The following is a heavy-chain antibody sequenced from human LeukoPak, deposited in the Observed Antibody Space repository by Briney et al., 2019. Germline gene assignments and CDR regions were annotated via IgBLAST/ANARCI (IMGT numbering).Heavy chain of an antibody. CDR1: GFTFSSYS. J-gene: IGHJ4*02. D-gene: IGHD3-22*01. Sequence: PGGSLRLSCAASGFTFSSYSMNWVRQAPGKGLEWVSSISSSSGYIYYADSVKGRFTISRDNAKNSLYLQMNSLRAEDTAVYYCARAGEYYDSVYWGQGTLVTVSS. V-gene: IGHV3-21*01. CDR3: ARAGEYYDSVY. CDR2: ISSSSGYI.